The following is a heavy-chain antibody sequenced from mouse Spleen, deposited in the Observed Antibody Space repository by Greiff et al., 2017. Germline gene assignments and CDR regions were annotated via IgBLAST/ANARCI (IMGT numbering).Heavy chain of an antibody. D-gene: IGHD2-3*01. CDR3: TRDGAY. V-gene: IGHV1S22*01. CDR1: GYTFTSYW. Sequence: LKQPGSELVRPGASVKLSCKASGYTFTSYWMHWVKQRPGQGLEWIGNIYPGSGSTNYDEKFKSKATLTVDTSSSTAYMQLSSLTSEDSAVYYCTRDGAYWGQGTLVTVSA. CDR2: IYPGSGST. J-gene: IGHJ3*01.